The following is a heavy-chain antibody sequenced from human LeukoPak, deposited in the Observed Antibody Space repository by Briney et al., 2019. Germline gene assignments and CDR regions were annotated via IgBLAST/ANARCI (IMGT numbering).Heavy chain of an antibody. CDR2: INHSGST. J-gene: IGHJ4*02. CDR3: ASSGGRDFGY. Sequence: SETLSLTCAVYGGSFSGYYWSWICQPPGKGLEWVGEINHSGSTNYNPSLKSRVTISVDTSKNQFSLKLSSVTAADTAVYYCASSGGRDFGYWGQGTLVTVSS. V-gene: IGHV4-34*01. CDR1: GGSFSGYY. D-gene: IGHD3-10*01.